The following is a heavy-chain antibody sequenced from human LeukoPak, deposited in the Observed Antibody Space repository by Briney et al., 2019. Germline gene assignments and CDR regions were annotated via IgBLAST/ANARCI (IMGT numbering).Heavy chain of an antibody. CDR2: IYYSGST. Sequence: SETLSLTCTVSGGSISSHYWSWIRQPPGKGLEWIGYIYYSGSTNYNPSLKSRVTISVDTSKNQFSLKLSSVAAADPAVYYCARGDVYCSGGSCYSFRFDPWGQGTLVTVSS. CDR3: ARGDVYCSGGSCYSFRFDP. V-gene: IGHV4-59*11. CDR1: GGSISSHY. D-gene: IGHD2-15*01. J-gene: IGHJ5*02.